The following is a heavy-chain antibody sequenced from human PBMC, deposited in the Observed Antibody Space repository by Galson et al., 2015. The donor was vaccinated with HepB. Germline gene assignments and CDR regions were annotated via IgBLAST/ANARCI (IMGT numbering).Heavy chain of an antibody. CDR3: ARDAGRLGAFDI. CDR1: GFIFSSYG. V-gene: IGHV3-33*01. J-gene: IGHJ3*02. Sequence: SLRLSCAASGFIFSSYGMHWVRQAPGKGLEWVAVIWHDESNQYYGDSVRGRFTVSRDNSKNTVYLQMSSLRAEDTAVYYCARDAGRLGAFDIWGQGTMVTVSS. D-gene: IGHD6-19*01. CDR2: IWHDESNQ.